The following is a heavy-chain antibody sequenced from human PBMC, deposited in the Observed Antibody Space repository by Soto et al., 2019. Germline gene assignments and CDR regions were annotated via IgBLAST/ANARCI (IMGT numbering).Heavy chain of an antibody. J-gene: IGHJ4*02. Sequence: QLQLQESGSGLVKPSQTLSLTCAVSGGSISSGGYSWSWIRQPPGKGLEWIGYSYHSGSTYYNPSLKSRVTISVDRSKNQFPLKLSSVTAADTAVDYCAGGIAARRLGYWGQGTLVTVSS. CDR1: GGSISSGGYS. CDR2: SYHSGST. CDR3: AGGIAARRLGY. D-gene: IGHD6-6*01. V-gene: IGHV4-30-2*01.